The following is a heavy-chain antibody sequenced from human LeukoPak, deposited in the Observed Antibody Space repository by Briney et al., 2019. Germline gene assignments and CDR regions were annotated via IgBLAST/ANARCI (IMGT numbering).Heavy chain of an antibody. V-gene: IGHV3-9*01. Sequence: GGSLRLPCAASGFTLDDYAMHWVRQAPGKGLEWVSGISWNSGSIGYADSVKGRFTISRDNAKNSLYLQMNSLRAEDTALYYCAKPGHTAMVSPSWFDPWGQGTLVTVSS. D-gene: IGHD5-18*01. CDR1: GFTLDDYA. CDR3: AKPGHTAMVSPSWFDP. J-gene: IGHJ5*02. CDR2: ISWNSGSI.